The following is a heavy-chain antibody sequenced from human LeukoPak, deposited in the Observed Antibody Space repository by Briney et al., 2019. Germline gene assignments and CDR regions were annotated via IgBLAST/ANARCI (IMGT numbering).Heavy chain of an antibody. CDR3: ARVSGDYGDYGPGGY. J-gene: IGHJ4*02. D-gene: IGHD4-17*01. V-gene: IGHV3-74*01. CDR1: GFTFSSYW. CDR2: INSDGSST. Sequence: GGSLRLSCAASGFTFSSYWMHWVRQAPGKGLVWVSRINSDGSSTSYADSVKGRFTISRDNAKNTLYLQMNSLRAEDTAVYYCARVSGDYGDYGPGGYWGQGTLVTVSS.